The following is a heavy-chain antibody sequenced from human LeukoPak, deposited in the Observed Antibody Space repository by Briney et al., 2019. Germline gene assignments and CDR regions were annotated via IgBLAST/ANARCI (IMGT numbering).Heavy chain of an antibody. V-gene: IGHV1-46*01. Sequence: WASVKVSCKASGYTFTSYYMHWVRQAPGQGLEWMGVINPTSGSTSYPQKFQGRVTITRDTSTGTIYMELSSLTSEDTAVYYCARDLSGSYFDWGQGTLVTVSS. CDR3: ARDLSGSYFD. D-gene: IGHD1-26*01. CDR1: GYTFTSYY. J-gene: IGHJ4*02. CDR2: INPTSGST.